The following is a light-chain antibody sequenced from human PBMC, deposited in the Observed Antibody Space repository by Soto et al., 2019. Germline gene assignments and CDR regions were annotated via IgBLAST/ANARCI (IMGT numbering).Light chain of an antibody. Sequence: EIVLTQSPATLSLSPGERATLSCRASQSVNNFLPWYQQRPGQAPRLLMYEASNRATGVPARFSGSGSGTDFTLTIRSLQTEDSAIYYCQQRRNWPPTLGQGTKVDIK. CDR2: EAS. V-gene: IGKV3-11*01. J-gene: IGKJ1*01. CDR1: QSVNNF. CDR3: QQRRNWPPT.